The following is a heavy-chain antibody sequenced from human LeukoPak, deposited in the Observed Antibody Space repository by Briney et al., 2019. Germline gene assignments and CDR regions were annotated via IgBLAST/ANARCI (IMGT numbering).Heavy chain of an antibody. J-gene: IGHJ5*02. D-gene: IGHD4-23*01. CDR1: GFTFSSYS. CDR3: LGVVTDGAYFLDRRKNNWFDP. CDR2: ISSSSSYI. Sequence: GGSLRLSCAASGFTFSSYSMNWVRQAPGKWLEWVSSISSSSSYIYYADSVKGRFTISRDNAKNSLYLQMNSLRAEDTAVYYCLGVVTDGAYFLDRRKNNWFDPWGQGTLVTVSS. V-gene: IGHV3-21*01.